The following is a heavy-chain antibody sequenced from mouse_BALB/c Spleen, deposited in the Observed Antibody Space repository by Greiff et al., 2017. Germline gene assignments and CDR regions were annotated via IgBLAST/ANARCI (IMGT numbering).Heavy chain of an antibody. Sequence: EVQVVESGAGLVKPGGSLKLSCAASGFTFSSYYMYWVRQTPGKRLELVAAINSNGGSTYYPDTVKGRFTITRDNAKNTLYLQMSSLKSEDTALYYCEKYRRVMDGYGEGAWFAYWGQGTLVTVSA. J-gene: IGHJ3*01. V-gene: IGHV5-6-2*01. CDR3: EKYRRVMDGYGEGAWFAY. CDR2: INSNGGST. CDR1: GFTFSSYY. D-gene: IGHD2-3*01.